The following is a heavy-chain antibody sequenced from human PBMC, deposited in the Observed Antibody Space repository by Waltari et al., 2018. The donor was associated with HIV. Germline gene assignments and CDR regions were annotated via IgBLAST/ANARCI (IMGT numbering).Heavy chain of an antibody. D-gene: IGHD3-22*01. J-gene: IGHJ3*01. Sequence: EVQLVDSGGGLVQPGSYLSLSCAGSGIHCDAYATHLVRQRQGKGLEWVSAISYNSGSAAYADSVRGRFTVSRDNSKNSVYLQMDSLRPEDTAFYFCAKDHGGYWRRDDIYFDVWGRGTKVTVSS. CDR3: AKDHGGYWRRDDIYFDV. CDR2: ISYNSGSA. CDR1: GIHCDAYA. V-gene: IGHV3-9*01.